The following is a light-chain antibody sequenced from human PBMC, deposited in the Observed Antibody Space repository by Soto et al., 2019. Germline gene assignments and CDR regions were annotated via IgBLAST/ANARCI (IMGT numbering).Light chain of an antibody. Sequence: DIQMTQFPSSVSASVGDRVTITCRASQGYGGWLAWYQQKPGKAPKLLIYAASTLQSGVPSRFSGTGSVADFTLSISGLQPGDFATYYCLFAESFPPWTFGQVTKVEIQ. V-gene: IGKV1-12*01. J-gene: IGKJ1*01. CDR2: AAS. CDR1: QGYGGW. CDR3: LFAESFPPWT.